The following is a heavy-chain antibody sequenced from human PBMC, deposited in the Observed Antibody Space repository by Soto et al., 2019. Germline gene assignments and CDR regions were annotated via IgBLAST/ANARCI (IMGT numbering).Heavy chain of an antibody. CDR3: ARDIGSGPQYYFDY. CDR1: GYTFTGYY. Sequence: QVQLVQSGAEVKKPGASVKVSCKASGYTFTGYYMLWVRQAPGQGLEWMGWINPNSGGTKYAKKFQGWVTMTRDTSISTAYMELRRLRSDDTAVYFCARDIGSGPQYYFDYWGQGTLVTVSS. CDR2: INPNSGGT. J-gene: IGHJ4*02. D-gene: IGHD6-19*01. V-gene: IGHV1-2*04.